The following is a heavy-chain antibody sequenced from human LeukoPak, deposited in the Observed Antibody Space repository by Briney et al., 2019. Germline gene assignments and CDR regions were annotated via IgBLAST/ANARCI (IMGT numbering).Heavy chain of an antibody. D-gene: IGHD4-11*01. Sequence: AGVSLRLSCAASGFTFSSYGVHWVRQAPDKGLEWVAVIWYDGSNKYYADSVKGRFTISRDNSKNTLYLQMNSLRAEDTAVYYCARDYSNSFYYYYGMDVWGQGTTVTVSS. J-gene: IGHJ6*02. V-gene: IGHV3-33*01. CDR3: ARDYSNSFYYYYGMDV. CDR2: IWYDGSNK. CDR1: GFTFSSYG.